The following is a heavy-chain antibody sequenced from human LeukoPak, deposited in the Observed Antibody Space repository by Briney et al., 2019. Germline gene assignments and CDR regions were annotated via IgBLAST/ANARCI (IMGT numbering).Heavy chain of an antibody. CDR2: IYYSGST. J-gene: IGHJ4*02. CDR3: ARGDSSGYYKLFDY. CDR1: GGSISSGGHY. V-gene: IGHV4-31*03. Sequence: SETLSLTCTVSGGSISSGGHYWSWIRQHPGKGREWIGYIYYSGSTYYNPSLKSRVTISVATSKNQFSLRLYSVTAADTAVYYCARGDSSGYYKLFDYWGQGTLVTVSS. D-gene: IGHD3-22*01.